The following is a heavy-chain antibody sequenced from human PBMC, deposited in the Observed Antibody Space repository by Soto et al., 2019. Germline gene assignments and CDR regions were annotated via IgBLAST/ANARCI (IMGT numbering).Heavy chain of an antibody. J-gene: IGHJ4*02. CDR3: ARGVTAGVDY. D-gene: IGHD1-26*01. Sequence: ASVEVPCKASGYSFTGLDINWVRQTTGQGLEWMGWMEPSSGRTGYAQKFQGRVTMTRDTSINTAYMELSSLTSDDTAFYYCARGVTAGVDYWGQGTLVTVSS. CDR2: MEPSSGRT. V-gene: IGHV1-8*01. CDR1: GYSFTGLD.